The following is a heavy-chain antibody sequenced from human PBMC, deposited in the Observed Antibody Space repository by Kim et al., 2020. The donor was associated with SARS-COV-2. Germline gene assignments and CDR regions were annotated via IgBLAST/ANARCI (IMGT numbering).Heavy chain of an antibody. CDR3: ARHPTPTNWNYVGWFDP. V-gene: IGHV5-51*01. CDR2: IYPGDSDT. D-gene: IGHD1-7*01. CDR1: GYSFTSYW. Sequence: GESLKISCKGSGYSFTSYWIGWVRQMPGKGLEWMGIIYPGDSDTRYSPSFQGQVTISADKSISTAYLQWSSLKTSDTAMYYCARHPTPTNWNYVGWFDPWGEGTLETVSS. J-gene: IGHJ5*02.